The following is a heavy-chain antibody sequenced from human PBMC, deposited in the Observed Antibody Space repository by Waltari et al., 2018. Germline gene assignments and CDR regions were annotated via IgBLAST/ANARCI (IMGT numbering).Heavy chain of an antibody. CDR1: FVSITTNRHY. D-gene: IGHD2-21*01. V-gene: IGHV4-39*01. CDR3: VTYIGASLGTAAFYV. Sequence: QLQLQESGPGLVKPSGTLSLTCSVSFVSITTNRHYWGWIRQPPGQGLEWFGTISYSGATYSSPTLRSRVTIFRDTCKNQLSLKLGSVTAAATAFYYGVTYIGASLGTAAFYVWGQGTMVTVSS. J-gene: IGHJ3*01. CDR2: ISYSGAT.